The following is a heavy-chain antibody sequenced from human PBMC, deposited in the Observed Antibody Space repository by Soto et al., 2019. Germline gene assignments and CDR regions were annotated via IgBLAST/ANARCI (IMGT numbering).Heavy chain of an antibody. Sequence: GESLKISCKGSRYSFTSYWIGWVRQMPGKGLEWMGIIYPGDSDTRYSPSFQGQVTISADKSISTAYLQWSSLKASDTAMYYCARPLDSSAKGGYAFDIWGQGTMVTVSS. J-gene: IGHJ3*02. D-gene: IGHD6-19*01. V-gene: IGHV5-51*01. CDR1: RYSFTSYW. CDR3: ARPLDSSAKGGYAFDI. CDR2: IYPGDSDT.